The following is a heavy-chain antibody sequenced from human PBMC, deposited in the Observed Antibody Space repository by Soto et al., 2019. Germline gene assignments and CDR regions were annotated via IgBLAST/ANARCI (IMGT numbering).Heavy chain of an antibody. CDR2: IIPIFGTA. J-gene: IGHJ1*01. CDR1: GGTFSSYA. D-gene: IGHD2-15*01. CDR3: AREENCSGGTCYSEYFHR. V-gene: IGHV1-69*06. Sequence: SVKVSCKASGGTFSSYAISWVRQAPGQGLEWMGGIIPIFGTANYAQKFQGRVTITADTSTTTIYMELSSLRSDDTAIYYCAREENCSGGTCYSEYFHRWGQGTLVTVSS.